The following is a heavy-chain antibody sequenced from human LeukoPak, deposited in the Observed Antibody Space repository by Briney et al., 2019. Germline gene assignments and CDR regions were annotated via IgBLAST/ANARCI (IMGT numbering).Heavy chain of an antibody. V-gene: IGHV4-39*01. D-gene: IGHD4-17*01. J-gene: IGHJ5*02. Sequence: PGGSLRLSCAASGFTFNSYAMSWVRQAPGKGLEWIGSIYYSGSTYYNPSLKSRVTISVDTSKNQFSLKLSSVTAADTAVYYCARQLRNWFDPWGQGTLVTVSS. CDR1: GFTFNSYA. CDR3: ARQLRNWFDP. CDR2: IYYSGST.